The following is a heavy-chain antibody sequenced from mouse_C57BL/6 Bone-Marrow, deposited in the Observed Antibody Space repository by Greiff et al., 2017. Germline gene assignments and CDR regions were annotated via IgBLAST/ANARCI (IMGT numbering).Heavy chain of an antibody. D-gene: IGHD1-1*01. CDR2: INPSNGGT. CDR1: GYTFTSYW. Sequence: QVQLQQPGPELVKPGASVKLSCKASGYTFTSYWMHWVKQRPGQGLEWIGNINPSNGGTNYNEKFKSKATLTVDKSSSTAYMQLSSLTSEDSAVYYCARLTTVVDYAMDYWGQGTSVTVSS. V-gene: IGHV1-53*01. CDR3: ARLTTVVDYAMDY. J-gene: IGHJ4*01.